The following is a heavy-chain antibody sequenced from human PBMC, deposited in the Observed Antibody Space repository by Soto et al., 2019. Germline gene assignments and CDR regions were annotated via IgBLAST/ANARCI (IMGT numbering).Heavy chain of an antibody. V-gene: IGHV1-2*04. J-gene: IGHJ4*02. D-gene: IGHD6-19*01. Sequence: GESLKISCKASGHTFTGYCMHWVRQAPGQGLEWMGWINPNSGGTNYAQKFQGWVTMTRDTSISTAYMELSRLRSDDTAVYYCARDSFLYSSPDSMIFDYWGQGTLVTVSS. CDR3: ARDSFLYSSPDSMIFDY. CDR2: INPNSGGT. CDR1: GHTFTGYC.